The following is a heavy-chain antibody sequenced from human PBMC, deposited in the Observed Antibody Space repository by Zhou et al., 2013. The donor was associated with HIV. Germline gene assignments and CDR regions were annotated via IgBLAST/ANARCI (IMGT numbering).Heavy chain of an antibody. D-gene: IGHD6-6*01. V-gene: IGHV1-18*01. CDR2: SSVSNGNT. Sequence: QVHLVQSGTEVKKPGASVKVSCKASGGTFSSHAISWVRQAPGQGLEWMGWSSVSNGNTNYAQKFQGRVTMTTDTSTSIAYMELRSLRSDDTAVYYCARDPAARARYLDQWGQGTLVIVSS. CDR3: ARDPAARARYLDQ. J-gene: IGHJ4*02. CDR1: GGTFSSHA.